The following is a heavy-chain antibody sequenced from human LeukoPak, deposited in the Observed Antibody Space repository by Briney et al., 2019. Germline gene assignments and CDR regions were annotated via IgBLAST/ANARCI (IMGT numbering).Heavy chain of an antibody. CDR1: GFTFSYAW. CDR3: TRIVGATTNI. D-gene: IGHD1-26*01. V-gene: IGHV3-15*01. Sequence: GGSLRLSCAASGFTFSYAWMNWVRQAPGKGLEWVGRIKSKTDGGTTDYAAPVKGRFAISRDDSKDTLYLQMNSLKTEDTALYYCTRIVGATTNIWGQGTMVTVSS. CDR2: IKSKTDGGTT. J-gene: IGHJ3*02.